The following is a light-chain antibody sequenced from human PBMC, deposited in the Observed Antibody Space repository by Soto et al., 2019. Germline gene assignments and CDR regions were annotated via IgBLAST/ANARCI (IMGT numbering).Light chain of an antibody. CDR3: AAWDDSLNGPV. J-gene: IGLJ2*01. V-gene: IGLV1-44*01. CDR1: SSNIGSNS. Sequence: QSVLTQPPSASGTPGQRVTISCSGSSSNIGSNSVNWYQQLPGTAPKLLIYSSNQRPSGVPDRFSGSKSGTSASLAIRGHQSEDEADYYCAAWDDSLNGPVFGGGTKLTVL. CDR2: SSN.